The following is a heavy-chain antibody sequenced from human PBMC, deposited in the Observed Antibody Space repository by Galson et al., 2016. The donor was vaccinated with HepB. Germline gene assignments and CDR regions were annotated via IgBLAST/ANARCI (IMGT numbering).Heavy chain of an antibody. CDR3: HVSSTYYDMDV. Sequence: SVKVSCKASGGTFSSYAISWVRQAPGQGLEWMGGIVPIFGTPNYAQKFQGRVTITADESTSPAYMALSSLRSEDTAVYYCHVSSTYYDMDVWGQGTTVTVSS. CDR2: IVPIFGTP. J-gene: IGHJ6*02. V-gene: IGHV1-69*13. CDR1: GGTFSSYA. D-gene: IGHD1-1*01.